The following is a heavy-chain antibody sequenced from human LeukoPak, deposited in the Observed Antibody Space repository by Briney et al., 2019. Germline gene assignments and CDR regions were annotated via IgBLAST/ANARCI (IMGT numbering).Heavy chain of an antibody. CDR1: GYTFTSYG. V-gene: IGHV1-18*01. Sequence: ASVTLSCKTSGYTFTSYGMSWVRRPPGQGFEWMGWISAYNGNTNYAQKLQGRVTVTTETSTSTAYMELRSLRSDDTAVYYCARLNFGSEDYWGQGTLVTVSS. J-gene: IGHJ4*02. CDR2: ISAYNGNT. CDR3: ARLNFGSEDY. D-gene: IGHD3-10*01.